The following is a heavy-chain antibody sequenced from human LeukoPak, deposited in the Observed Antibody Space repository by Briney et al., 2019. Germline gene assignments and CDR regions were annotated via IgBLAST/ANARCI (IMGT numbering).Heavy chain of an antibody. V-gene: IGHV1-2*02. D-gene: IGHD5-12*01. J-gene: IGHJ3*02. CDR2: INPKSGGT. CDR1: GYTFTGYY. CDR3: ARERLRWGGDAFDI. Sequence: VASVTVSCKASGYTFTGYYMHWVRQAPGQGLEWMGWINPKSGGTNYARKFQGRVTMTRDTSISTAYMELSRLRSDDTAVYYCARERLRWGGDAFDIWGQGTMVTVSS.